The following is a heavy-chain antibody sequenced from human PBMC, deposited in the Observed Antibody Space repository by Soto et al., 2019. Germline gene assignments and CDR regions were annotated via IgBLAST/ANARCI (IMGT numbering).Heavy chain of an antibody. V-gene: IGHV4-59*01. J-gene: IGHJ6*02. Sequence: SETLSLTCTVSGGSISSYYWNWIRQPPGKGLEWIGYIYYSGSTNNNPSLKSRVTISVDTSKNQFSLKLRSVTAADTAVYYCARGEDAFFYYGLDVWGQGITVTVSS. CDR2: IYYSGST. CDR1: GGSISSYY. CDR3: ARGEDAFFYYGLDV.